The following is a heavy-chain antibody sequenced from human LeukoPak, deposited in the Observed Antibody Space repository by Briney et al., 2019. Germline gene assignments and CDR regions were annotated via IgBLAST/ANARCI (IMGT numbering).Heavy chain of an antibody. CDR2: ITRSSNTI. Sequence: PGGSLRLSCAASGFTFSSYAMHWVRQAPGKGLEWISYITRSSNTIHYADSVKGRFTVSRDNAKNSLSLQMNSLRAEDTAVYYCARGGYHAYYLDYWGQGSLVTVSS. D-gene: IGHD5-18*01. V-gene: IGHV3-48*04. CDR3: ARGGYHAYYLDY. J-gene: IGHJ4*02. CDR1: GFTFSSYA.